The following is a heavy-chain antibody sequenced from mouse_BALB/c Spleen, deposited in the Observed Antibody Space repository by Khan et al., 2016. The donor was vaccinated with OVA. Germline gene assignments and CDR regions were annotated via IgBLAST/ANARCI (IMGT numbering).Heavy chain of an antibody. D-gene: IGHD3-3*01. V-gene: IGHV1-18*01. CDR3: ARDAGRY. Sequence: IQFVQSGPELVKPGASVKISCKTSGYTFTENTLHWVKQSHGKSLEWIGVINPKNGVTSYNQKFKGKVTLTVDKSSSTAYMEFRSLTSEDSAVYYCARDAGRYWGQGTSVTVSS. CDR2: INPKNGVT. CDR1: GYTFTENT. J-gene: IGHJ4*01.